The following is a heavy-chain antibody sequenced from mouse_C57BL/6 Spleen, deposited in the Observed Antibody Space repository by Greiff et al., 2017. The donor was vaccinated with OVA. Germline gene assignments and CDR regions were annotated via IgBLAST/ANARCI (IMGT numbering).Heavy chain of an antibody. CDR3: ARGPLDYYGSTYAMDY. J-gene: IGHJ4*01. V-gene: IGHV1-82*01. CDR1: GYAFSSSW. Sequence: QVQLQQSGPELVKPGASVKISCKASGYAFSSSWMNWVKQRPGKGLEWIGRIYPGDGDTNYNGKFKGKATLTADKSSSTAYMQLSSLTSEDSAVYFGARGPLDYYGSTYAMDYWGQGTSVTVSS. D-gene: IGHD1-1*01. CDR2: IYPGDGDT.